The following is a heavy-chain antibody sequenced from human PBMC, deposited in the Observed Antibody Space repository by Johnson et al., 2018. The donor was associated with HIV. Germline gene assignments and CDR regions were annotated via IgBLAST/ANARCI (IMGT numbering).Heavy chain of an antibody. J-gene: IGHJ3*02. CDR1: GFTFSDYY. CDR2: ISSSGSTI. V-gene: IGHV3-11*01. D-gene: IGHD3-10*01. CDR3: AKDLVERSGISDDAFDI. Sequence: QVQLVESGGGVVQPGRSLRLSCAASGFTFSDYYMSWIRQAPGKGLELVSYISSSGSTIYYADSVKGRFTISRDNSKNTLYLQMNSLRAEDAAVYYCAKDLVERSGISDDAFDIWDQGTMVTVSS.